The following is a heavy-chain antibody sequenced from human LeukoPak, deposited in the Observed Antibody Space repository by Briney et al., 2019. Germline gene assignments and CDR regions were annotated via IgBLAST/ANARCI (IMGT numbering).Heavy chain of an antibody. D-gene: IGHD6-13*01. J-gene: IGHJ4*02. CDR1: GFTFSSYG. Sequence: GSLRLSCAASGFTFSSYGMHWVRQAPGKGLEWVAVIWYDGSNKYYADSVKGRFTISRDNSKNTLYLQMNSLRAEDTAVYYCARQNEAAAHYYFDYWGQGTLVTVSS. CDR3: ARQNEAAAHYYFDY. CDR2: IWYDGSNK. V-gene: IGHV3-33*01.